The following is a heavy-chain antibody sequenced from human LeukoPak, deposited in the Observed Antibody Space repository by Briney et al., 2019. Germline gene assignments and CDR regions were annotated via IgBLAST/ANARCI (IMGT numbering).Heavy chain of an antibody. CDR2: INPASGGT. D-gene: IGHD2-15*01. CDR3: ARGGCSGDSCFFDLDW. Sequence: ASVKVSCKASGYTFIGYYMHWVRQAPGQGLEWMGWINPASGGTNYAQKFQGGVTMTRDTSISTAYMDLSSLRSDDTAAYYCARGGCSGDSCFFDLDWWGQGTLVTVSS. V-gene: IGHV1-2*02. J-gene: IGHJ4*02. CDR1: GYTFIGYY.